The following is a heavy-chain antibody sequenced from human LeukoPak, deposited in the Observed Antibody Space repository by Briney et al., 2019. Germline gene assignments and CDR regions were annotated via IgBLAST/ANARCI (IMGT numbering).Heavy chain of an antibody. CDR1: GFAVSSNY. CDR2: IYSGGNT. V-gene: IGHV3-66*01. Sequence: PGGSLRLSCAASGFAVSSNYMTWVRQAPGKGLEWVSIIYSGGNTNFADSVKGRFTISRDNSKNTLFLQMNSLRAEDTAVYYCAKAHCSSTSCSRADNWGQGTLVTVSS. CDR3: AKAHCSSTSCSRADN. J-gene: IGHJ4*02. D-gene: IGHD2-2*01.